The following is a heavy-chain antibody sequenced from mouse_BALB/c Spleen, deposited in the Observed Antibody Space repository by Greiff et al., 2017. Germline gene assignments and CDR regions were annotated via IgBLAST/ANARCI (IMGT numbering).Heavy chain of an antibody. CDR3: ARGNDVGAWFAY. CDR2: ISTYYGDA. CDR1: GYTFTDYA. Sequence: QVQLQQSGAELVRPGVSVKISCKGSGYTFTDYAMHWVKQSHAKSLEWIGVISTYYGDASYNQKFKGKATMTVDKSSSTAYMELARLTSEDSAIYYCARGNDVGAWFAYWGQGTLVTVSA. V-gene: IGHV1S137*01. D-gene: IGHD2-12*01. J-gene: IGHJ3*01.